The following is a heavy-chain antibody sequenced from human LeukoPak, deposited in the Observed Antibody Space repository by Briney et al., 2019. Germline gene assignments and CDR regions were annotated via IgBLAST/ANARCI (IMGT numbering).Heavy chain of an antibody. CDR1: GGSISSYY. CDR2: IYYSGST. CDR3: ARSDSSGYYLY. Sequence: SETLSLTCTVSGGSISSYYWSCIRQPPGKGLEWIGYIYYSGSTNYNPSLKSRVTISVDTSKNQFSLKLSSVTAADSAVYYCARSDSSGYYLYWGQGTLVTVSS. V-gene: IGHV4-59*13. D-gene: IGHD3-22*01. J-gene: IGHJ4*02.